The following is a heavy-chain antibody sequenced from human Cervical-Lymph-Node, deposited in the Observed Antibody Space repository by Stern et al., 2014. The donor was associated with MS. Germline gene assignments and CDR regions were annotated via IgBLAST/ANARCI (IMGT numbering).Heavy chain of an antibody. D-gene: IGHD4-23*01. V-gene: IGHV3-30*18. CDR1: GFSFSDYG. J-gene: IGHJ4*02. Sequence: VQLVESGGGVVQPGTSLRLSCAASGFSFSDYGIHWVRQAPGKELEWVAGISYDGTHKYYAESVKVRVTISRDNSKNTLSLQMNSLRSDDTAVYYCAKDLGGNAFDYWGQGTLVTVSS. CDR3: AKDLGGNAFDY. CDR2: ISYDGTHK.